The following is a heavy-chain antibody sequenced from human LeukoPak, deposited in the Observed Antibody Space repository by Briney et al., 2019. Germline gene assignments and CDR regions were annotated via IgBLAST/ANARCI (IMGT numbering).Heavy chain of an antibody. CDR1: GYTFSGYN. J-gene: IGHJ4*02. CDR2: INPNSGDT. D-gene: IGHD1-26*01. Sequence: ASVKVSCKASGYTFSGYNMHWVRQAPGQGLEWMGWINPNSGDTKYVQKFQGRVTMPRDTSISTAYMELSRLRSDDTAMYYCAREYSGSYYFDYWGQGTLVTVSS. V-gene: IGHV1-2*02. CDR3: AREYSGSYYFDY.